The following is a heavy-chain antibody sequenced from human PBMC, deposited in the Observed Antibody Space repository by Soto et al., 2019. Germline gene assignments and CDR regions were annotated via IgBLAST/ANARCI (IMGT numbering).Heavy chain of an antibody. J-gene: IGHJ6*02. CDR3: ERDPAHSGMDV. Sequence: GGSLRLSCAASGFTFSTYGMHWVRQAPGKGLEWVAVIWYDGSNKYYADSVKGRFTISRDNSKNTLYLQMNSLRAEDTAVYYCERDPAHSGMDVWGQGTTVTVSS. V-gene: IGHV3-33*01. CDR2: IWYDGSNK. CDR1: GFTFSTYG.